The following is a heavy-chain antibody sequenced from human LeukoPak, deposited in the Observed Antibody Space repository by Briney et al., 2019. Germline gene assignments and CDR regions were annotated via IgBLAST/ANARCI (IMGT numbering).Heavy chain of an antibody. CDR3: ARRQGCSSTSCPPDY. CDR2: IYPGDSDT. J-gene: IGHJ4*02. D-gene: IGHD2-2*01. CDR1: GYSFNTYW. V-gene: IGHV5-51*01. Sequence: GESLKISCRGSGYSFNTYWIGWVRQMPGKGLEWMGIIYPGDSDTRYSPSFRGQVTMSADKSINTAYLQWSSLKASDTAMYYCARRQGCSSTSCPPDYWGQGTLVTVSS.